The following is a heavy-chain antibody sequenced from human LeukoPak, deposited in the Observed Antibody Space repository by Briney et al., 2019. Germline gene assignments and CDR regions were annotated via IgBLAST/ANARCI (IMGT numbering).Heavy chain of an antibody. D-gene: IGHD1-26*01. CDR3: AKDPIFSGSYGVFDS. V-gene: IGHV3-23*01. CDR2: IIDSGNSL. Sequence: GGSLRLSCAASGFTFSSCAMSWVRQAPGKGLEWVSTIIDSGNSLYYADSVEGRFTISRDNSKNTLYLQMNSLRAGDTAVYYCAKDPIFSGSYGVFDSWGQGTLVTVSP. J-gene: IGHJ4*02. CDR1: GFTFSSCA.